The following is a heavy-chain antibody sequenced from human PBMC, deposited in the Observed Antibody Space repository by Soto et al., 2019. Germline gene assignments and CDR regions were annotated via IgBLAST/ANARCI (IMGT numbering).Heavy chain of an antibody. CDR1: GYSFTSYW. D-gene: IGHD6-13*01. CDR2: IYPGDSDT. J-gene: IGHJ4*02. Sequence: GESLKISCKGSGYSFTSYWIGWVRQIPGKGLEWMGIIYPGDSDTTYSPSFQGQVTFSADKSISTAYLQWSSLKASDTAMYYCARSMAAAGRVDYWAQGTLVTVSS. CDR3: ARSMAAAGRVDY. V-gene: IGHV5-51*01.